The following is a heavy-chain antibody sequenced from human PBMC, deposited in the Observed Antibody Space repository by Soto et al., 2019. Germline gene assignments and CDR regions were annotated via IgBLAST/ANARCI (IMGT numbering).Heavy chain of an antibody. Sequence: GGSLRLSCAASGFTFSSYGMHWVRQAPGKGLEWVAVISYGGSNKYYADSVKGRFTISRDNSKNTLYLQMNSLRAEDTAVYYCAPRAYYDSSGSAGYYYYGMDVWGQGTTVTVSS. CDR2: ISYGGSNK. CDR3: APRAYYDSSGSAGYYYYGMDV. CDR1: GFTFSSYG. D-gene: IGHD3-22*01. V-gene: IGHV3-30*03. J-gene: IGHJ6*02.